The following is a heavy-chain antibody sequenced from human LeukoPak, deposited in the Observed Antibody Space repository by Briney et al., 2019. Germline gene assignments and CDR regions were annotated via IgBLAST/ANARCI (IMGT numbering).Heavy chain of an antibody. D-gene: IGHD2-2*01. CDR3: ARQSRSTDIVGGPAAVFFY. CDR1: GYSISSGYY. V-gene: IGHV4-38-2*01. J-gene: IGHJ4*02. CDR2: VYHSGST. Sequence: SSETLSLTCAVSGYSISSGYYWGWIRQPPGKGLEWIGSVYHSGSTYYNPSLKSPVTILVDTSKNQFSLKLSYVTAADTAVYYCARQSRSTDIVGGPAAVFFYWGQGTLVTVSS.